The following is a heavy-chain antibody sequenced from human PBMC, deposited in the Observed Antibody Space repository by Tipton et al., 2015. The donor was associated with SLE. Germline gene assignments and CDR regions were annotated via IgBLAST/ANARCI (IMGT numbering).Heavy chain of an antibody. J-gene: IGHJ4*02. Sequence: TLSLTCTVSLYSIGSGFYWDWVRRPPGKGLEWIATMHHNGSTYYNPSLRSRVTISVDTSKNQFSLKLSSVTAADTAVYYCARGLFPWELFYWGQGTLVTVSS. V-gene: IGHV4-38-2*02. D-gene: IGHD1-26*01. CDR3: ARGLFPWELFY. CDR1: LYSIGSGFY. CDR2: MHHNGST.